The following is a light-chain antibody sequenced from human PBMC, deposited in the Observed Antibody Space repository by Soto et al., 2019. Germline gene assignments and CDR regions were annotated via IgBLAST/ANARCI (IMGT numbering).Light chain of an antibody. J-gene: IGKJ5*01. CDR3: LQYYNYPPT. CDR1: QIIDNW. CDR2: KAS. V-gene: IGKV1-5*03. Sequence: DIEMPQSPATLSSSVVYRVTITCRASQIIDNWLAWYQQRPGKAPNLLIYKASTLQSGVPSRFSGSGSGTDFTLTISSLQPEDFATYYCLQYYNYPPTFGQGTRLEIK.